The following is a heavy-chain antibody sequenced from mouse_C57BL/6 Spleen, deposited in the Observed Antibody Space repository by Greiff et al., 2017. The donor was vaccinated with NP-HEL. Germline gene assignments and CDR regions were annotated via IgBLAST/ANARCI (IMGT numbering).Heavy chain of an antibody. J-gene: IGHJ2*01. CDR2: IRLKSDNYAT. CDR3: TGEAGRYYFDY. V-gene: IGHV6-3*01. CDR1: GFTFSNYW. D-gene: IGHD3-2*02. Sequence: EVKVEESGGGLVQPGGSMKLSCVASGFTFSNYWMNWVRQSPEKGLEWVAQIRLKSDNYATHYAESVKGRFTISRDDSKSSVYLQMNNLRAEDTGIYYCTGEAGRYYFDYWGQGTTLTVSS.